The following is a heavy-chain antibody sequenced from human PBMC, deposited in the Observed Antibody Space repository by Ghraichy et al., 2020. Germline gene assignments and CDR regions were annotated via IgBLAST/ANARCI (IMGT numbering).Heavy chain of an antibody. CDR3: ARVWKTYCSSDGCYRVKDF. Sequence: SETLSLTCTVSGGSVSSSSYYWSWIRQPPGKGLEWIGYISYSGSTNYNPSLRSRGTISLDTSKNQFSLKLNSVTAADTAVYYCARVWKTYCSSDGCYRVKDFWGQGILVTVSS. V-gene: IGHV4-61*01. J-gene: IGHJ4*02. D-gene: IGHD2-2*02. CDR2: ISYSGST. CDR1: GGSVSSSSYY.